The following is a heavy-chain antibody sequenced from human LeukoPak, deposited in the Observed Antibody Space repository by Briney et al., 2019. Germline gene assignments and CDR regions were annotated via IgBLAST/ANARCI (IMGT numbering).Heavy chain of an antibody. J-gene: IGHJ4*02. CDR3: AKDIGSYYDY. Sequence: GGSLRLSCVASGFTFSSNGMHWVRQAPGKGLEWVTFIQYDGSKKYYADSVKGQFTISRDNSKNTLYLEMNSLRAEDTAVYYCAKDIGSYYDYWGQGILVTVSS. CDR2: IQYDGSKK. D-gene: IGHD3-10*01. CDR1: GFTFSSNG. V-gene: IGHV3-30*02.